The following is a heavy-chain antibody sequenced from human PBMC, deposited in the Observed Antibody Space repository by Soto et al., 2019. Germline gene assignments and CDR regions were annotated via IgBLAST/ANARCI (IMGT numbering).Heavy chain of an antibody. D-gene: IGHD6-13*01. J-gene: IGHJ3*02. CDR3: ARDSSPSYSSRWYDAFDI. V-gene: IGHV3-7*05. Sequence: EVQLVESGGGSVQPGGSLRLSCAASGFTFSSYWMTWVRQAPGKGLEWVANIKQDESKRYYVDSVEGRFTISRDNAKNSLFLQMNSLRAEDTAVYYCARDSSPSYSSRWYDAFDIWGQGTMVTVSS. CDR2: IKQDESKR. CDR1: GFTFSSYW.